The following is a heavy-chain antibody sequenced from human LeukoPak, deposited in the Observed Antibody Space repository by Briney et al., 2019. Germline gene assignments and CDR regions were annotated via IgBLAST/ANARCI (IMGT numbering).Heavy chain of an antibody. J-gene: IGHJ6*03. V-gene: IGHV4-59*12. CDR3: ARAVFVGPHCSSTSCYNNYYYYYMDV. CDR1: GGSISSYY. Sequence: SETLSLTCTVSGGSISSYYWSWIRQPPGKGLEWIGYIYYSGSTNYNPSLKSRVTMSVDTSKNQFSLKLSSVTAADTAVYYCARAVFVGPHCSSTSCYNNYYYYYMDVWGKGTTVTVSS. D-gene: IGHD2-2*02. CDR2: IYYSGST.